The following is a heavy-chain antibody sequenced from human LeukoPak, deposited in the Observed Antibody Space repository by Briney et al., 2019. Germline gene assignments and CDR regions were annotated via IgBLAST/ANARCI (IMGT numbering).Heavy chain of an antibody. J-gene: IGHJ4*02. D-gene: IGHD3-22*01. V-gene: IGHV4-39*07. CDR3: ARDTAPRSYYYDSSGYFDY. Sequence: PSETLSLTCNVSGGSISSSSYYWGWIRQPPGKGLEWIGSLYYSGSTYYNPSLKSRVTISGDMSNNQFSLKLSSVTAADTAVYYCARDTAPRSYYYDSSGYFDYWGQGTLVTVSS. CDR1: GGSISSSSYY. CDR2: LYYSGST.